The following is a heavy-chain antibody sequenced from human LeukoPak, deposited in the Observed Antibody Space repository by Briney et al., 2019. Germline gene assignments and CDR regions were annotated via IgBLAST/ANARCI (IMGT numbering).Heavy chain of an antibody. CDR3: ARPSVNCGTTGCANYYGMDV. Sequence: GASVKVSCKASGYTFTDENIIWVRQAPGQGLEWMAWMTPESGNSGHVQKFEDRITLTSDNSINTAYMELRSLTSDDTAVYYCARPSVNCGTTGCANYYGMDVWGQGTTVTVSS. J-gene: IGHJ6*02. D-gene: IGHD1-1*01. CDR2: MTPESGNS. CDR1: GYTFTDEN. V-gene: IGHV1-8*01.